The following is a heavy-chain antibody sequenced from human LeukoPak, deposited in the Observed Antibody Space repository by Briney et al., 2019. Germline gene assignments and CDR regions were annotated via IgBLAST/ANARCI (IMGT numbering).Heavy chain of an antibody. V-gene: IGHV3-23*01. D-gene: IGHD3-22*01. Sequence: GGSLRLSCAASGFTFSSYAMSWVRQAPGKGLEWVSAISGSGGSTYYADSVKGRFTISRDNSKNTPYLQMDSLRAEDTAVYYCAKVGIRISLVVVVFTTADDWYFDLWGRGTLVTVSS. CDR2: ISGSGGST. CDR1: GFTFSSYA. CDR3: AKVGIRISLVVVVFTTADDWYFDL. J-gene: IGHJ2*01.